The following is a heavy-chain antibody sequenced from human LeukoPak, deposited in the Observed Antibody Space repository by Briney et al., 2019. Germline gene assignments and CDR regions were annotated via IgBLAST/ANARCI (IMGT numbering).Heavy chain of an antibody. J-gene: IGHJ6*02. D-gene: IGHD2-2*02. V-gene: IGHV3-21*01. Sequence: PGGSLRLSCAASGFTFSSYSMNWVRQAPGKELEWVSSISSSSSYIYYADSVKGRFTISRDNAKNSLYLQMNSLRAEDTAVYYCARDKIEYQLLYVYYYYGMDVWGQGTTVTVSS. CDR1: GFTFSSYS. CDR3: ARDKIEYQLLYVYYYYGMDV. CDR2: ISSSSSYI.